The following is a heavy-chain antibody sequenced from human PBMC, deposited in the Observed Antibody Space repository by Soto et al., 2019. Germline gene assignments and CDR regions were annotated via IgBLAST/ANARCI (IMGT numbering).Heavy chain of an antibody. CDR2: IWYDGSNK. CDR3: ARDPGVVPAAIPPSYYYGMDV. D-gene: IGHD2-2*02. J-gene: IGHJ6*02. Sequence: PGGCLRLSCAASGFTFSSYGMHWVRQAPGKGLEWVAVIWYDGSNKYYADSVKGRFTISRDNSKNTLYLQMNSLRAEDTAVYYCARDPGVVPAAIPPSYYYGMDVWGQGTTVTVSS. CDR1: GFTFSSYG. V-gene: IGHV3-33*01.